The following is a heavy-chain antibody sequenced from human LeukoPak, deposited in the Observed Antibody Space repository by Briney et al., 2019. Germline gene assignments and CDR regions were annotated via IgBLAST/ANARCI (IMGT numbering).Heavy chain of an antibody. J-gene: IGHJ3*02. CDR3: AKDLVVVITTDAFDI. CDR2: ISGSGGST. CDR1: GGSISSYY. D-gene: IGHD3-22*01. V-gene: IGHV3-23*01. Sequence: ETLSLTCTVSGGSISSYYWSWIRQPPGKGLEWVSAISGSGGSTYYADSVKGRFTISRDNSKNTLYLQMNSLRAEDTAVYYCAKDLVVVITTDAFDIWGQGTMVTVSS.